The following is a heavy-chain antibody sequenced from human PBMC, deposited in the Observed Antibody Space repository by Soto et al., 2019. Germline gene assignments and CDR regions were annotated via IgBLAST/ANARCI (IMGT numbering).Heavy chain of an antibody. V-gene: IGHV1-69*13. Sequence: SVKVSCKASGGTFSSYAISWVRQAPGQGLGWMGGIIPIFGTANYAQKFQGRVTITADESTSTAYMELSSLRSEDTAVYYCAXAREGYSTLHYYYGMDVWGQGTTVTVSS. CDR2: IIPIFGTA. J-gene: IGHJ6*02. D-gene: IGHD6-13*01. CDR1: GGTFSSYA. CDR3: AXAREGYSTLHYYYGMDV.